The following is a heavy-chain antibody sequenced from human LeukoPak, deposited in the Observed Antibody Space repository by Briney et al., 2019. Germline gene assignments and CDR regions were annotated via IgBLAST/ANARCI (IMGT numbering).Heavy chain of an antibody. CDR3: TKDCGTGCYGVFDY. J-gene: IGHJ4*02. CDR2: ISGTGGGT. D-gene: IGHD3-10*01. CDR1: GFTFSSYA. Sequence: PGGSLRLSCAASGFTFSSYAMSWVRQAPGKGLEWVSTISGTGGGTYYADSVKGRFTISRDNSKNTLSLQMNSLRAEDTAVYYCTKDCGTGCYGVFDYWGQGTLVTVSS. V-gene: IGHV3-23*01.